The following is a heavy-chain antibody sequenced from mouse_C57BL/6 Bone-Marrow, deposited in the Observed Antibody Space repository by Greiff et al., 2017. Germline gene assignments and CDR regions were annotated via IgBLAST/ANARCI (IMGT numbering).Heavy chain of an antibody. CDR3: ARWTRYEYDGARWFAY. CDR1: GYTFTGYW. Sequence: QVQLQQSGAELMKPGASVKLSCKATGYTFTGYWIEWVKQRPGPGLEWIGEILPGSGSTNYNEKFKGTATFTADTSSNTAYRQLSILTTEDSALYYCARWTRYEYDGARWFAYWGQGTLVTVSA. J-gene: IGHJ3*01. CDR2: ILPGSGST. V-gene: IGHV1-9*01. D-gene: IGHD2-4*01.